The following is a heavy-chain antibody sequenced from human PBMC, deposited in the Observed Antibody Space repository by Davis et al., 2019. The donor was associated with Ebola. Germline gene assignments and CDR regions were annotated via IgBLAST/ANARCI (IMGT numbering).Heavy chain of an antibody. CDR3: TTEEGYFDWPYFDY. CDR2: IKSKTDGGTT. J-gene: IGHJ4*02. V-gene: IGHV3-15*01. D-gene: IGHD3-9*01. Sequence: PGGSLRLSCAASGFTFSNAWMSWVRQAPGKGLEWVGRIKSKTDGGTTDYAAPVKGRFTISRDDSKNTLYLQMNSLKTEDTAVYYCTTEEGYFDWPYFDYWGQGTLVTVSS. CDR1: GFTFSNAW.